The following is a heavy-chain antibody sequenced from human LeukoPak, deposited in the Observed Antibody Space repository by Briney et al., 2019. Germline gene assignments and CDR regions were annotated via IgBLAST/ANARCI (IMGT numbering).Heavy chain of an antibody. CDR2: ISYDGSNK. J-gene: IGHJ6*02. CDR1: GFTVSSNY. V-gene: IGHV3-30-3*01. Sequence: HPGGSLRLSCAASGFTVSSNYMSWVRQAPGKGLEWVAVISYDGSNKYYADSVKGRFTISRDNSKNTLYLQMNSLRAEDTAVYYCARDRADYDYVWGSYRWPYYYGMDVWGQGTTVTVSS. CDR3: ARDRADYDYVWGSYRWPYYYGMDV. D-gene: IGHD3-16*02.